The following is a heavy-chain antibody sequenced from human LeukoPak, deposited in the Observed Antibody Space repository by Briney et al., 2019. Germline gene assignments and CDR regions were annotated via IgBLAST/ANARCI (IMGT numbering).Heavy chain of an antibody. V-gene: IGHV1-2*02. CDR2: INHNSGGT. J-gene: IGHJ4*02. CDR3: ARGDDNGDYEAID. Sequence: ASVKVSCKASGYTFTCYYMHWVRQAPGQGLEWMGWINHNSGGTDYAQKFQGRVTTTRDTSISTAYMELSRLRSDDTALYYCARGDDNGDYEAIDWGQGTLVTVSS. CDR1: GYTFTCYY. D-gene: IGHD4-17*01.